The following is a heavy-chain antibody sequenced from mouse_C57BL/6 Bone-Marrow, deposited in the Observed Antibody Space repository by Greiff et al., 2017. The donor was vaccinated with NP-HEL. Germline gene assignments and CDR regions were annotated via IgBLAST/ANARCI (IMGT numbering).Heavy chain of an antibody. D-gene: IGHD5-1*01. CDR1: GYTFTDYY. V-gene: IGHV1-19*01. Sequence: VQLQQSGPVLVKPGASVKMSCKASGYTFTDYYMNWVKQSHGKSLEWIGVINPYNGGTSYNQKFKGKATLTVDKSSSTAYMELNSLTSEDSAVYYWAREGVRDEYYFEGGGQGTTLTVSS. J-gene: IGHJ2*01. CDR3: AREGVRDEYYFEG. CDR2: INPYNGGT.